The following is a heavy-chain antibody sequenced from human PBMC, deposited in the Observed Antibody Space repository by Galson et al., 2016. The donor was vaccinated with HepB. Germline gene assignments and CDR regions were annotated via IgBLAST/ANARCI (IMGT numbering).Heavy chain of an antibody. J-gene: IGHJ4*02. V-gene: IGHV3-13*01. CDR3: AVIAVAGGTSDY. CDR1: GITFSSFA. D-gene: IGHD6-19*01. CDR2: MDILGDG. Sequence: SLRLSCAASGITFSSFAMSWVRQAAGKGLEWVSAMDILGDGYYSDSVKGRFTISRENAKSSLYLHMNSLRAEDTALYYCAVIAVAGGTSDYWGQGTLVTVSS.